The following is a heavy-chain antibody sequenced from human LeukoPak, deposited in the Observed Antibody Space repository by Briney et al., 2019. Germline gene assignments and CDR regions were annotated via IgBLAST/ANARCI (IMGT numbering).Heavy chain of an antibody. D-gene: IGHD6-13*01. CDR1: GFTFSSYG. V-gene: IGHV3-30*03. J-gene: IGHJ4*02. Sequence: GGSLRLSCAASGFTFSSYGMHWVRQAPGKGLEWVAVISYDGSNKYYADFVKGRFTISRDNSKNTLYLQMNSLRAEDTAVYYCAGAPPLGYRYSSSWFDFDYWGQGTLVTVSS. CDR2: ISYDGSNK. CDR3: AGAPPLGYRYSSSWFDFDY.